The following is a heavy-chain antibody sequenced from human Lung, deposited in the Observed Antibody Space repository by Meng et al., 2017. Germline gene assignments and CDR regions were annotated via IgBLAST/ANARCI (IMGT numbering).Heavy chain of an antibody. J-gene: IGHJ4*02. Sequence: EVQLVESGGGLVTPGGSLRLSCAASGFTFSNYSMNWVRQAPGKGLEWVSSISSDSRYIFYADSVKGRFTISRDNAKNSLYLLMIGLRPEDTAVFYCARFETVGVATGDFWGQGTLVTVSS. V-gene: IGHV3-21*01. D-gene: IGHD2-15*01. CDR2: ISSDSRYI. CDR1: GFTFSNYS. CDR3: ARFETVGVATGDF.